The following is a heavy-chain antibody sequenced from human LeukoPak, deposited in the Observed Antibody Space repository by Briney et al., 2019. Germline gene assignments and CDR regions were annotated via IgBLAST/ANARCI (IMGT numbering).Heavy chain of an antibody. V-gene: IGHV6-1*01. CDR2: TYYRSKWYN. CDR3: AKSSSSFGYYYYYMDV. J-gene: IGHJ6*03. Sequence: TSQTLSLTCAISGDSVSSNSAAWNWLRQSLSRGLEWLGRTYYRSKWYNDYAVSVKGRITINPDTSKNQFSLQLNSVTPEDTAVYYCAKSSSSFGYYYYYMDVWGKGTTVTVSS. D-gene: IGHD6-6*01. CDR1: GDSVSSNSAA.